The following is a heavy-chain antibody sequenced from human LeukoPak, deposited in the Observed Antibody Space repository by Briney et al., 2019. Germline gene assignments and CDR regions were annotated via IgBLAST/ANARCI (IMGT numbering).Heavy chain of an antibody. V-gene: IGHV4-59*12. J-gene: IGHJ4*02. CDR3: ATALGSYSPDY. D-gene: IGHD1-26*01. Sequence: SETLSLTCTVSGGSISSYYWSWIRQPPGKGLEWIGYIYYSGSTYYNPSLKSRVTISVDTSKNQFSLKLSSVTAADTAVYYCATALGSYSPDYWGQGTLVTVSS. CDR1: GGSISSYY. CDR2: IYYSGST.